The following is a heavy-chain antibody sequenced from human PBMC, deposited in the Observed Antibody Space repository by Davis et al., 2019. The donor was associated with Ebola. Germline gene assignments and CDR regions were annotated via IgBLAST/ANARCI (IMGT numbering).Heavy chain of an antibody. J-gene: IGHJ6*02. Sequence: PGGSLRLSCAVSRGSISSHFWSWIRQSPGQGLEWIGSIFYTGSTNLNPSHRSRVTLSVDRPKNQFSLNLTSVTAADTAVYFCARQPRSTRSPEYYHGLDVWGQGTTVVVSS. CDR1: RGSISSHF. CDR3: ARQPRSTRSPEYYHGLDV. CDR2: IFYTGST. D-gene: IGHD3-16*01. V-gene: IGHV4-59*11.